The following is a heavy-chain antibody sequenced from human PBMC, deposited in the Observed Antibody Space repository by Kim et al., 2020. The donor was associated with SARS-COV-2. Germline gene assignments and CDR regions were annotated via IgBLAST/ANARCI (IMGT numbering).Heavy chain of an antibody. J-gene: IGHJ4*02. CDR3: ARALAWFDY. CDR2: INHSGST. Sequence: SETLSLTCTFYGGSFSAYYWSWIRQPPGKGLEWIGEINHSGSTNYSPSLKSRVTISVDTSKNQFSLKLSSVTAADTAVYYCARALAWFDYWGQGTLVTVS. D-gene: IGHD5-12*01. CDR1: GGSFSAYY. V-gene: IGHV4-34*01.